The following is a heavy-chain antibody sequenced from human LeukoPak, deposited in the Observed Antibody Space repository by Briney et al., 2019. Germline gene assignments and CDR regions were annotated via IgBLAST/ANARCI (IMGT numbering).Heavy chain of an antibody. J-gene: IGHJ4*02. CDR2: ISYDGSNK. CDR3: ARDTYCSGGSCYSLAVDY. CDR1: GFTFSSYA. V-gene: IGHV3-30*04. Sequence: GRSLRLSCAASGFTFSSYAMHWVRQAPGKGLEWVAVISYDGSNKNYADSVKGRFTISRDNSKNTLYLQMNSLRAEDTAVYYCARDTYCSGGSCYSLAVDYWGQGTLVTVSS. D-gene: IGHD2-15*01.